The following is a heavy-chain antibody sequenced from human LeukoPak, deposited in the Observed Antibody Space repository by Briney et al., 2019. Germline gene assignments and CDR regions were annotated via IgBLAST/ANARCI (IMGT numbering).Heavy chain of an antibody. Sequence: PGGSLRLSCAASGFTFSDYYMSWIRQAPGRGLEWISYISRSGHTIAYAESVKGRFTVSRDNAKNSLFLQMNSLRAEDTAVYYCAKGAEIDLWGQGTLVTVSS. CDR2: ISRSGHTI. D-gene: IGHD3-16*01. V-gene: IGHV3-11*01. CDR3: AKGAEIDL. CDR1: GFTFSDYY. J-gene: IGHJ5*02.